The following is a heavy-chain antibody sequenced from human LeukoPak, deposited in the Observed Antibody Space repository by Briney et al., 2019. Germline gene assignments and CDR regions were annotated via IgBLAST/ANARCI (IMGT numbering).Heavy chain of an antibody. V-gene: IGHV3-30-3*01. CDR3: ATEAPYEY. CDR1: GFTFNIYA. J-gene: IGHJ4*02. Sequence: GGSLRLSCAASGFTFNIYAMHWVRQAPGKGLEWVAVISYDESKKYYADSVKGRFTISRDNSKNTLSLQMNSLRGEDTAVYFCATEAPYEYWGQGTLVTVSS. CDR2: ISYDESKK. D-gene: IGHD6-6*01.